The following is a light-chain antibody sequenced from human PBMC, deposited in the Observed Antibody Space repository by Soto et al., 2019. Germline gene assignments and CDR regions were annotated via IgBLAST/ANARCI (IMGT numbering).Light chain of an antibody. J-gene: IGKJ1*01. CDR2: DAS. Sequence: EIVLTQSPGTLSLSPGERATLSCRASQSVSSYLAWYQQKPGQAPRLLIYDASNRATAIPARFSGSGSGTDFTLTISSLEPEDFAIYYCQQRSNWPRTFGQGTKVEIK. V-gene: IGKV3-11*01. CDR3: QQRSNWPRT. CDR1: QSVSSY.